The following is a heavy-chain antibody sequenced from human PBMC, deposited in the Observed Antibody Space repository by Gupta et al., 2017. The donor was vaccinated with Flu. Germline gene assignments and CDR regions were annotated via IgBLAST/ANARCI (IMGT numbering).Heavy chain of an antibody. CDR2: IYYSGST. CDR3: AREKWAGTSDNWFDP. V-gene: IGHV4-59*01. J-gene: IGHJ5*02. Sequence: QVQLQDSGPGLVKHSELLSLTSTVCVVSLSSSYWRWIRQPPGKGLEWIGYIYYSGSTNYNPSLKSRVTISVDTSKNQYSLKLSSVTAADTAVYYCAREKWAGTSDNWFDPWGQGTLVTVSS. D-gene: IGHD6-19*01. CDR1: VVSLSSSY.